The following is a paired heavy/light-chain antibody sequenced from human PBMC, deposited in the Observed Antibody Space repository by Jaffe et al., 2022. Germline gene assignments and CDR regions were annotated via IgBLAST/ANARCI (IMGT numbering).Light chain of an antibody. CDR3: CSYAGYYASYV. Sequence: QSALTQPRSVSGSPGQSVTISCTGTSSDVGGYNYVSWYQQHPGKAPELMIYDVSKRPSGVPDRFSGSKSANTASLTISGLQAEDEADYYCCSYAGYYASYVFGTGTKVTVL. J-gene: IGLJ1*01. CDR2: DVS. CDR1: SSDVGGYNY. V-gene: IGLV2-11*01.
Heavy chain of an antibody. D-gene: IGHD5-12*01. V-gene: IGHV5-51*03. CDR2: IYPGDSDT. CDR1: GYSFTTYW. J-gene: IGHJ4*02. Sequence: EVQLVQSGAEVKKPGESLKISCKASGYSFTTYWIVWVRQMPEKGLEWMGIIYPGDSDTRYSPSFQGQVTISADNSISTAYLQWSTLKDSDIAMYYCARVLRFGKYSDSDWALDYWGQGTLVTVSS. CDR3: ARVLRFGKYSDSDWALDY.